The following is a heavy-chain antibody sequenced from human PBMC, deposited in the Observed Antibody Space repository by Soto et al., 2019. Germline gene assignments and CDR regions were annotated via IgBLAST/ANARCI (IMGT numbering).Heavy chain of an antibody. CDR1: GFTFSSYS. CDR3: ARDRACGDYEVTEFDP. CDR2: ISSSSRYI. Sequence: EVQLVESGGGLVKPGGSLRLSCAASGFTFSSYSMNWVRQAPGKGLEWVSSISSSSRYIYYADSVKGRFTISRDNAKNSLYLQMNSLRAEDTAVYYCARDRACGDYEVTEFDPWGQGTLVTVSS. V-gene: IGHV3-21*01. D-gene: IGHD4-17*01. J-gene: IGHJ5*02.